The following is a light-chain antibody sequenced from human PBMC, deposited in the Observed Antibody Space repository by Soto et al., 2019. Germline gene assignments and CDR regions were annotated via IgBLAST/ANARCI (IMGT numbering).Light chain of an antibody. V-gene: IGKV3-11*01. J-gene: IGKJ2*01. Sequence: EFVLTQSPATLSLSPGERATLSCRASQSVSSYLAWYQQKPGQAPRLLIYDASNRATGIPARFSGSGSGTDFTLTISSLEPEDFAVYYCQQRSNSYTFGQGTKLEIK. CDR3: QQRSNSYT. CDR2: DAS. CDR1: QSVSSY.